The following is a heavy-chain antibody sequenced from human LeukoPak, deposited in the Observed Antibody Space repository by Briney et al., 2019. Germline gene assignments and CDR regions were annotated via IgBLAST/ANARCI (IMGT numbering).Heavy chain of an antibody. CDR2: ISWNSGAI. V-gene: IGHV3-9*03. CDR1: GYTFDDYA. D-gene: IGHD3-22*01. J-gene: IGHJ3*02. Sequence: GGSLTQTCAASGYTFDDYAMHWVRQAPGNGLEWVSGISWNSGAIGYADSVKGRFTISRDNAKNSLYLQMNSLRAEDMAFYYCARGSYSDSRGYYGVAFDIWGQGGIVTISS. CDR3: ARGSYSDSRGYYGVAFDI.